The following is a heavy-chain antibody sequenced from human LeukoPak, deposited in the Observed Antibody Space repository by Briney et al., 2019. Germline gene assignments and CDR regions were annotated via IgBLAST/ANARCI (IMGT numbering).Heavy chain of an antibody. D-gene: IGHD6-13*01. Sequence: SETLSLTCTVSGGSISSYYWSWIRQPPGKGLEWIGYIYYSGSTNCNPSLKSRVTISVDTSKNQFSLKLSSVTAADTAVYYCARAYSSSWPPPLDYWGQGTLVTVSS. CDR2: IYYSGST. V-gene: IGHV4-59*08. J-gene: IGHJ4*02. CDR3: ARAYSSSWPPPLDY. CDR1: GGSISSYY.